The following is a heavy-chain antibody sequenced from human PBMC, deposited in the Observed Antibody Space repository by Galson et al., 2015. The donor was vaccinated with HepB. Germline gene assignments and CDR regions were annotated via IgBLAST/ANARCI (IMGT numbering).Heavy chain of an antibody. CDR2: MNPKRGIT. CDR3: AGLSLWSGYEDV. J-gene: IGHJ6*02. V-gene: IGHV1-8*01. Sequence: SVKVSCKASGYTLTNYDINWVRQATGQGLEWMGWMNPKRGITGYAQKFQGRVTMTSNTSISTAYMELSSLRSEDTAVYYCAGLSLWSGYEDVWGQGTTVTVSS. CDR1: GYTLTNYD. D-gene: IGHD3-3*01.